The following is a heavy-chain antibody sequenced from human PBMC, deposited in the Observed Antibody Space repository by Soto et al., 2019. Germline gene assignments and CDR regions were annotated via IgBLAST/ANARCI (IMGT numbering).Heavy chain of an antibody. D-gene: IGHD3-3*01. Sequence: QVQLQESGPGLVKPSETLSLTCTASGGSISNYHWSWIRQPPGKGLEWIGYIYYSGSTSYNPSLKSRVAISVDTSNNQFSLKLNSVTAADTAVYFCARVAYDFWSGWGGAGYCYYVDVWGKGTTVTVSS. V-gene: IGHV4-59*01. CDR2: IYYSGST. CDR3: ARVAYDFWSGWGGAGYCYYVDV. CDR1: GGSISNYH. J-gene: IGHJ6*03.